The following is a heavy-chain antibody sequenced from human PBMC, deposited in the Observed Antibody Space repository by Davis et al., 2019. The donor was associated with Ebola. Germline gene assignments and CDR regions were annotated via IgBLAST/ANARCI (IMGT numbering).Heavy chain of an antibody. CDR1: GYTFTSYD. CDR2: MNPNSGNT. V-gene: IGHV1-8*01. J-gene: IGHJ4*02. CDR3: ARGWRSSSTSPFDY. Sequence: ASVKVSCKASGYTFTSYDINWVRQATGQGLEWMGWMNPNSGNTGYAQKFQGRVTMTRNTSISTAYMELSSLRSEDTAVYYCARGWRSSSTSPFDYWGQGTLVTVSS. D-gene: IGHD2-2*01.